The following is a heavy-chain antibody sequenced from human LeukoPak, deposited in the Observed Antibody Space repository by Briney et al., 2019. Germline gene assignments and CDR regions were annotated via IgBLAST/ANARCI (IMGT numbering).Heavy chain of an antibody. CDR1: GFTFSSYA. J-gene: IGHJ4*02. CDR3: AKDRLKEGFDY. CDR2: ISGSGGST. Sequence: GGSLRLSCAASGFTFSSYAMSWVRQAPGKGLEWVSAISGSGGSTYYADSVKGRLTISRDNSKNTLYLQMNSLRAEDTAVYHCAKDRLKEGFDYWGQGTLVTVSS. D-gene: IGHD6-6*01. V-gene: IGHV3-23*01.